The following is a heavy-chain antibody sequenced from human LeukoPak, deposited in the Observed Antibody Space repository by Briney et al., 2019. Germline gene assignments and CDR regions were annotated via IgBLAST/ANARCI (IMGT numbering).Heavy chain of an antibody. Sequence: AGGSLRLSCAASGITSDDNTMHWVRQTPGRGLEWVSFITWKSHRTHYADSVKGRFTVSRDNSKDSMYLEMNSLKTEDTGLYHCASEVGYRSLGYLGQGTVVTVSS. CDR1: GITSDDNT. D-gene: IGHD3-3*01. CDR2: ITWKSHRT. V-gene: IGHV3-43*01. J-gene: IGHJ4*02. CDR3: ASEVGYRSLGY.